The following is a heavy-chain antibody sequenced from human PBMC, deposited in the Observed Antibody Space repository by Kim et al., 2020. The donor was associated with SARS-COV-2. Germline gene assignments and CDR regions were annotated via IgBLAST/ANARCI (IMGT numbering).Heavy chain of an antibody. J-gene: IGHJ5*02. CDR3: ASLDSSSWYVS. CDR2: INHSGST. D-gene: IGHD6-13*01. Sequence: SETLSLTCAVYGGSFSGYYWSWIRQPPGKGLEWIGEINHSGSTNYNPSLKSRVTISVDTSKNQFSLKLSSVTAADTAVYYCASLDSSSWYVSWGQGTLVTVSS. CDR1: GGSFSGYY. V-gene: IGHV4-34*01.